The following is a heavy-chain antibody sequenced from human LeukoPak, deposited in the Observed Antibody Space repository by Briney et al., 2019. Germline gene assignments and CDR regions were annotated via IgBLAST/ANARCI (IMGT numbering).Heavy chain of an antibody. D-gene: IGHD1-26*01. CDR3: ARDRVEAFYFDY. Sequence: PGGSLRLSCAASGFTFSSYAMHWVRQAPGKGLEWVAVISYDGSNKYYADSVKGRFTIFRDNSKNTLYLQMNSLRAEDTAVYYCARDRVEAFYFDYWGQGTLVTVSS. V-gene: IGHV3-30-3*01. CDR2: ISYDGSNK. J-gene: IGHJ4*02. CDR1: GFTFSSYA.